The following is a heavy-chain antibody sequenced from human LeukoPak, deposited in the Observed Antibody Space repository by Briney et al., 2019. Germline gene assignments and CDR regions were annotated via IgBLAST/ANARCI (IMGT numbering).Heavy chain of an antibody. CDR2: IYYSGST. CDR1: GASISSSLNY. J-gene: IGHJ4*02. V-gene: IGHV4-39*01. CDR3: AALSGYSGSDGVSHFDY. D-gene: IGHD5-12*01. Sequence: SETLSLTCTVSGASISSSLNYWGWIRQPPGKGLEWIGSIYYSGSTYYNPSLKSRVTISVDTSKNQFSLRLSSVTAADTAVYYCAALSGYSGSDGVSHFDYWAEGTGITVSS.